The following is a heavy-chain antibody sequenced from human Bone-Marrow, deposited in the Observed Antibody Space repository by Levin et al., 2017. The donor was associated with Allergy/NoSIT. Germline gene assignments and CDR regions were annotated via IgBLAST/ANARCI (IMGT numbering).Heavy chain of an antibody. CDR1: GFTFSSYA. V-gene: IGHV3-30*04. J-gene: IGHJ6*02. D-gene: IGHD5-18*01. CDR2: ISYDGSNK. CDR3: ARDLEQGYSYALYYYYYGMDV. Sequence: PGGSLRLSCAASGFTFSSYAMHWVRQAPGKGLEWVAVISYDGSNKYYADSVKGRFTISRDNSKNTLYLQMNSLRAEDTAVYYCARDLEQGYSYALYYYYYGMDVWGQGTTVTVSS.